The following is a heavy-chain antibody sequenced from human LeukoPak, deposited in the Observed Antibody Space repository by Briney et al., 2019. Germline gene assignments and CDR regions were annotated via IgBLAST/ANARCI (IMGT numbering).Heavy chain of an antibody. Sequence: PSETLSLTCAVYGGSFSGYYWSWIRQPPGKGLEWIGEINHSGSTNYNPSLKSRVTISVDTSNNQFSLKLSSVTAADTAVYYCARGQHYDSSGYNFDYWGQGTLVTVSS. J-gene: IGHJ4*02. CDR1: GGSFSGYY. V-gene: IGHV4-34*01. D-gene: IGHD3-22*01. CDR3: ARGQHYDSSGYNFDY. CDR2: INHSGST.